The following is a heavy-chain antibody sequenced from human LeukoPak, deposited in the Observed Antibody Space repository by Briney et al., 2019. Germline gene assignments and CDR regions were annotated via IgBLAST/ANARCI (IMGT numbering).Heavy chain of an antibody. CDR3: ARVYPPGAAPDTPYYFDY. V-gene: IGHV1-69*13. Sequence: SVKVSCKASGGTFSSYAISWVRQAPGQGLEWMGGIIPIFGTANYAQKFQGRVTITADESTSTAYMELSSLRSEDTAVYYCARVYPPGAAPDTPYYFDYWGQGTLVTVSS. CDR1: GGTFSSYA. D-gene: IGHD1-26*01. CDR2: IIPIFGTA. J-gene: IGHJ4*02.